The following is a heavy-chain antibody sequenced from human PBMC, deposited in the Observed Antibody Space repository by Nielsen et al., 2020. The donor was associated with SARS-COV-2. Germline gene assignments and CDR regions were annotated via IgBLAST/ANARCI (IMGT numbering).Heavy chain of an antibody. Sequence: GGSLRLSCAASGFTFDDYAMHWVRQAPGKGLEWVSGISWNSGSIGYADSVKGRFTISRDNAKNSLYLQMNSLRAEDTALYYCAKDSADYDSSGYYHFDYWGQGTLVTVSS. J-gene: IGHJ4*02. CDR1: GFTFDDYA. CDR3: AKDSADYDSSGYYHFDY. CDR2: ISWNSGSI. V-gene: IGHV3-9*01. D-gene: IGHD3-22*01.